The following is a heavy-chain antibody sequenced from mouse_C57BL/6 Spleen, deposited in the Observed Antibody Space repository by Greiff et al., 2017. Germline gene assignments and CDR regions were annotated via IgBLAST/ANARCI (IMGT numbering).Heavy chain of an antibody. CDR3: AIGSSGYFDV. CDR2: INYDGSST. D-gene: IGHD1-1*01. J-gene: IGHJ1*03. Sequence: EVKLVESEGGLVQPGSSMKLSCTASGFTFSDYYMAWVRQVPEKGLEWVANINYDGSSTYYLDSLKSRFIISRDNAKKILYLQMGSLKSEDTATYYCAIGSSGYFDVWGTGTTVTVSS. V-gene: IGHV5-16*01. CDR1: GFTFSDYY.